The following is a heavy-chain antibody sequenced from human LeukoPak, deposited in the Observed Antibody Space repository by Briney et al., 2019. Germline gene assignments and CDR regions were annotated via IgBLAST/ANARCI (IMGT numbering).Heavy chain of an antibody. CDR3: ARSPIRPKYYDDTTGYYYYMDV. CDR2: FYYSGIP. Sequence: NPGGSLRLSCAASGFTFSNAWMSWVRQAPGKGLEWLGSFYYSGIPRYIPSLKGRVTMSADTSRNQLSLKLTSVTAADTAVYFCARSPIRPKYYDDTTGYYYYMDVWGKGTTVTVSS. J-gene: IGHJ6*03. V-gene: IGHV4-59*01. D-gene: IGHD3-22*01. CDR1: GFTFSNAW.